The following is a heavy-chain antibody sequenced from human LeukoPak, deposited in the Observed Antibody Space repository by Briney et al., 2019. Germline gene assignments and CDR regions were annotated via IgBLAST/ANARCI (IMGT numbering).Heavy chain of an antibody. V-gene: IGHV3-33*01. CDR3: ARSLEKDYHGSGTYYMNNWFEL. J-gene: IGHJ5*02. D-gene: IGHD3-10*01. CDR1: GFTFSKYG. CDR2: IWYDGSNK. Sequence: GGSLILSCAPSGFTFSKYGMHWVRQAPGKGLEWVAVIWYDGSNKYYADSVKGRFTISRDNSKNTLFLQMNSLRAEDTAVYYCARSLEKDYHGSGTYYMNNWFELWGQGTLVTVSS.